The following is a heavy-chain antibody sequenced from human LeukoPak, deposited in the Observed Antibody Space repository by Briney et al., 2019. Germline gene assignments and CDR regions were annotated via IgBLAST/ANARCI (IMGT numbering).Heavy chain of an antibody. CDR3: ARGGLVGSTKNFFDY. Sequence: GESLKISCKASGYSFPTYWIGWVRQMPGKGLEWMGIIYPGDSDTRYSPSFQGQVTISADKSITTAYLQWSSLKASDTAMYYCARGGLVGSTKNFFDYWGQGTLVTVSS. V-gene: IGHV5-51*06. CDR1: GYSFPTYW. CDR2: IYPGDSDT. J-gene: IGHJ4*02. D-gene: IGHD1-26*01.